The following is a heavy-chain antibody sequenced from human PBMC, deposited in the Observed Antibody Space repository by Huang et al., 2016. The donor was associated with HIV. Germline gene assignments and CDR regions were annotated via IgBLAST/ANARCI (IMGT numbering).Heavy chain of an antibody. Sequence: QLQLQESGPGQVKPSETLSLTCTVSGDFISSTNYYWGWIRQSQGKGLGWVGSVYQSGSTNYNPSLKSRVTLSVDTSRNQFSLRVNSVTAADTAVYYCASQHIGAAATWFWGRGTQVAVSS. CDR2: VYQSGST. CDR1: GDFISSTNYY. CDR3: ASQHIGAAATWF. J-gene: IGHJ4*02. D-gene: IGHD6-13*01. V-gene: IGHV4-39*01.